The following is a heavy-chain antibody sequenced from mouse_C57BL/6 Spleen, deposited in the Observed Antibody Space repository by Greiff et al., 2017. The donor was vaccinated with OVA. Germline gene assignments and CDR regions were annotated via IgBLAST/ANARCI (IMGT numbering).Heavy chain of an antibody. V-gene: IGHV1-55*01. J-gene: IGHJ4*01. CDR3: AIRTGTRAMDY. CDR2: IYPGSGST. D-gene: IGHD4-1*01. Sequence: QVQLQQSGAELVKPGASVKMSCKASGYTFTSYWITWVKQRPGQGLEWIGDIYPGSGSTNYNEKFKSKATLTVDTSSSTAYMQLSSLTSEDSAVYYCAIRTGTRAMDYWGQGTSVTVSS. CDR1: GYTFTSYW.